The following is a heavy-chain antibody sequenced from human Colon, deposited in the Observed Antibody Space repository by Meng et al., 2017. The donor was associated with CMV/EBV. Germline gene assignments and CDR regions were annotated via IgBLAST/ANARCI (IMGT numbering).Heavy chain of an antibody. CDR3: ARGLGHASNNSHDY. J-gene: IGHJ4*02. V-gene: IGHV4-61*01. Sequence: SETLSLTCTVSGGSVSSNSSYWSWIRQPPGKGLEWIGYIYYRGSTNYNPSLKSRVSISVDTSKNQFSLNLRSVTAADTAMYFCARGLGHASNNSHDYWGQGTLVTVSS. CDR2: IYYRGST. CDR1: GGSVSSNSSY. D-gene: IGHD1-1*01.